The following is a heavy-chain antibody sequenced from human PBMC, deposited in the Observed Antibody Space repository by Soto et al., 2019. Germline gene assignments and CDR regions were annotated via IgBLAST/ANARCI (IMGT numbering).Heavy chain of an antibody. J-gene: IGHJ6*02. Sequence: PSETLSLTCTVSGASTPSGGHYWSWVRPCPGKGLAWFAYIFYTGSAYYNPSLESRLSISIDRSKNQFSLKLSSVSAADTAVYYCARGDMGDCSSTSCYGGRYYYYGMDVWGQGTTVT. CDR2: IFYTGSA. V-gene: IGHV4-31*03. CDR1: GASTPSGGHY. D-gene: IGHD2-2*01. CDR3: ARGDMGDCSSTSCYGGRYYYYGMDV.